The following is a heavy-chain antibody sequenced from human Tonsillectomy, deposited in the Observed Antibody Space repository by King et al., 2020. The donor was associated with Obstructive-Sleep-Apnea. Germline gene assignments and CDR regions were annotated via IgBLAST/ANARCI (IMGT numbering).Heavy chain of an antibody. CDR3: AKDTTLGQQLDRRRIDY. D-gene: IGHD6-13*01. CDR2: ISWNSGSI. V-gene: IGHV3-9*01. CDR1: GFTFDGYA. J-gene: IGHJ4*02. Sequence: VQLVESGGGLVQPGRSLRLSCAASGFTFDGYAMHWVRQAPGKGLEWVSGISWNSGSIGYADSVKGRFTISRDNAKNSLYLQMNSLRAEDTALYYCAKDTTLGQQLDRRRIDYWGQGTLVTVSS.